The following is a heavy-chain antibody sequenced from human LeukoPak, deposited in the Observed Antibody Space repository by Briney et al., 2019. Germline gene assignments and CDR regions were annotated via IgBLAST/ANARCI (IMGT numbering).Heavy chain of an antibody. CDR2: IRYDGSNK. D-gene: IGHD3-3*01. Sequence: GGSLRLSCAASGFTFSSYGMHWVRQAPGKGLEWVAFIRYDGSNKYYADSVKGRFTISRDNSKNTLYLQMNSLRAEDTAVYYCAKVKPPYYDFHMDVWGKGTTVTVSS. J-gene: IGHJ6*03. CDR3: AKVKPPYYDFHMDV. V-gene: IGHV3-30*02. CDR1: GFTFSSYG.